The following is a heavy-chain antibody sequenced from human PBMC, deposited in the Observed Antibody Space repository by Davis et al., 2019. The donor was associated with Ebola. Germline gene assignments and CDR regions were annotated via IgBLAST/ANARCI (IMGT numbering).Heavy chain of an antibody. CDR3: ARVVGYGGFDP. CDR1: GFTFSDYY. J-gene: IGHJ5*02. CDR2: ISSSGSTI. V-gene: IGHV3-11*04. Sequence: GESLKISCAASGFTFSDYYMRWIRQAPGKGLEWVSYISSSGSTIYYADSVKGRFTISRDNSKNTLYLQMNSLRAEDTAVYYCARVVGYGGFDPWGQGTLVTVSS. D-gene: IGHD1-1*01.